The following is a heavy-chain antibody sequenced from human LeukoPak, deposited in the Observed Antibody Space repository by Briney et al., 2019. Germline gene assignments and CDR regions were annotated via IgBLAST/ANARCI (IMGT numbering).Heavy chain of an antibody. CDR1: GYTFTNHG. Sequence: ASVKVSCKASGYTFTNHGITWVRQAPGQGLEWMGWISAYNGNADYAQSFQGRVTMTTDTSTSTAYMELRNLRSDDTGVYYCARTPKRFGELYQSADYWGQGTLVTVSS. CDR3: ARTPKRFGELYQSADY. CDR2: ISAYNGNA. D-gene: IGHD3-10*01. J-gene: IGHJ4*02. V-gene: IGHV1-18*01.